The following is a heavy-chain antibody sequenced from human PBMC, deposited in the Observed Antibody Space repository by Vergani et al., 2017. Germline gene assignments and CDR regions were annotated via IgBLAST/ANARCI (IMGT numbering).Heavy chain of an antibody. V-gene: IGHV3-30*02. CDR1: GFTFSSYG. Sequence: QVQLVESGGGVVQPGGSLRLSCAASGFTFSSYGMHWVRQAPGKGLEWVAFIRYDGSNKYYTDSVKGRFTLSRDKSKNTLYLQMNSLRAEDTAVYYCAKDPDYGSGSYRRYDYWGQGTLVTVSS. D-gene: IGHD3-10*01. J-gene: IGHJ4*02. CDR2: IRYDGSNK. CDR3: AKDPDYGSGSYRRYDY.